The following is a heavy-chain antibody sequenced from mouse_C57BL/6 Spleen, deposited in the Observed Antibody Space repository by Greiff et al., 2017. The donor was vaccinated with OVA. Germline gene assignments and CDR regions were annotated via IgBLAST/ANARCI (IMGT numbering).Heavy chain of an antibody. D-gene: IGHD1-1*01. V-gene: IGHV1-9*01. Sequence: QVHVKQSGAELMKPGASVKLSCKATGYTFTGYWIEWVKQRPGHGLEWIGEILPGSGSTNYNGKFKGKATLTADKSSSTAYMQLSSLTSEDSAVYFCASPYYYGSSYEDYFDYWGQGTTLTVSS. J-gene: IGHJ2*01. CDR1: GYTFTGYW. CDR2: ILPGSGST. CDR3: ASPYYYGSSYEDYFDY.